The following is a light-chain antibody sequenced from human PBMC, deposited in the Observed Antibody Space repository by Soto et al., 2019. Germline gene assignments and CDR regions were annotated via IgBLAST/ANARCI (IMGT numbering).Light chain of an antibody. CDR2: DAS. J-gene: IGKJ2*01. CDR1: QSISHY. CDR3: QQYNSEST. V-gene: IGKV1-5*01. Sequence: DIQMTQSPSSLSASVGDRVTITCRASQSISHYLAWYQQKPGKAPKLLIYDASTLEGGIPSRLSGSGSGTKFTLTISSLQPADFATYYCQQYNSESTFGQGTKLGIK.